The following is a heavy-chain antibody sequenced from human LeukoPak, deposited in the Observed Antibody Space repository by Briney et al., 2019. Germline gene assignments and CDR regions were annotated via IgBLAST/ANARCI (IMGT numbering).Heavy chain of an antibody. V-gene: IGHV3-53*01. Sequence: GGSLRLSCAASGFTVSSNYMSWVRQAPGKGLEWVSLIYSGGSTDYTDSVKGRFTISRDNSKNTLYLQMNSLRAEDTAVYYCARRAGGYSHPYDYWGQGTLVTVSS. D-gene: IGHD4-23*01. CDR1: GFTVSSNY. J-gene: IGHJ4*02. CDR3: ARRAGGYSHPYDY. CDR2: IYSGGST.